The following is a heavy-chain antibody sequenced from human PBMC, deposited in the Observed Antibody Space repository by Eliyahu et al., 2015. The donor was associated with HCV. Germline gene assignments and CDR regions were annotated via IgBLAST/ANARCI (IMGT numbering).Heavy chain of an antibody. Sequence: SVQGRFTISRDNPKNSLYLQMNSLRAEDTAVYYCARGSLGAPTPQGYWGQGTLVTVSS. CDR3: ARGSLGAPTPQGY. J-gene: IGHJ4*02. D-gene: IGHD3-16*01. V-gene: IGHV3-21*01.